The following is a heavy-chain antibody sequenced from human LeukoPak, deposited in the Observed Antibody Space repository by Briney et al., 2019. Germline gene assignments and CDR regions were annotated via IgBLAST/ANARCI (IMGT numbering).Heavy chain of an antibody. CDR2: IYYSGST. D-gene: IGHD1-26*01. V-gene: IGHV4-39*01. CDR3: ARRGNGSYYSGDWFDP. Sequence: SETLPLTCTVSGGSISSTSYYWGWIRQPPGKGLEWIGIIYYSGSTYYNPSLKSRVTISVDTSKNQFSLKLTSVTAADTAVYYCARRGNGSYYSGDWFDPWGQGSLVTVSS. CDR1: GGSISSTSYY. J-gene: IGHJ5*02.